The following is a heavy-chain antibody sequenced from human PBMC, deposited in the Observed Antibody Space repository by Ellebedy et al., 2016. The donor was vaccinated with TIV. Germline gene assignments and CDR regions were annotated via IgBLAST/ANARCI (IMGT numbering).Heavy chain of an antibody. V-gene: IGHV4-38-2*02. CDR2: MYHSGST. CDR3: TRGPDYAKTGF. D-gene: IGHD4-17*01. CDR1: DYSIRGGYY. J-gene: IGHJ4*02. Sequence: GSLRLXXTVSDYSIRGGYYWGWIRQSPGKGLEWIGSMYHSGSTDYNPSLRSRVTISVDTSKNQFSLHLSSVTAADAALYYCTRGPDYAKTGFWGQGTLVTVSS.